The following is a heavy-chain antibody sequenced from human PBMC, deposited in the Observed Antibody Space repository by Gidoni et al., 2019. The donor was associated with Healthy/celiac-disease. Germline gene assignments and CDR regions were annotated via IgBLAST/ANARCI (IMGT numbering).Heavy chain of an antibody. Sequence: EVQLMESGGGLVQPGRSLRLSCAASGFTFDDYAMHWVRQAPGKGLEWVSGISWNSGSIGYADSVKGRFTISRDNAKNSLYLQMNSLRAEDTALYYCAKDIGSGSYGGNYFDYWGQGTLVTVSS. CDR1: GFTFDDYA. CDR2: ISWNSGSI. V-gene: IGHV3-9*01. J-gene: IGHJ4*02. D-gene: IGHD1-26*01. CDR3: AKDIGSGSYGGNYFDY.